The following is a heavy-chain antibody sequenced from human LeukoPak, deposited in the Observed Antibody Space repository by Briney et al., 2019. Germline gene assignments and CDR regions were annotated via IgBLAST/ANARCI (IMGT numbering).Heavy chain of an antibody. Sequence: SETLSLTCTVSGGSISSSSYYWGWIRQPPGKGLEWIGYIYYSGSTNYNPSLKSRVTISVDTSKNQFSLKLSSVTAADTAVYYCARESVYYDSSGYYYATGGGVDYWGQGTLVTVSS. CDR3: ARESVYYDSSGYYYATGGGVDY. CDR1: GGSISSSSYY. J-gene: IGHJ4*02. CDR2: IYYSGST. D-gene: IGHD3-22*01. V-gene: IGHV4-61*01.